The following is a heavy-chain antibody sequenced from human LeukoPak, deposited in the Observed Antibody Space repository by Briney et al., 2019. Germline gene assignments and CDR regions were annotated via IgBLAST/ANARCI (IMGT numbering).Heavy chain of an antibody. V-gene: IGHV4-59*01. Sequence: SETLSLTCTVSGGSISSYYWSWIRQPPGEGLEWIGYIYYSGSTNYNPSLKSRVTISVDTSKNQFSLKLSSVTAADTAVYYCARAQTQVPHYYYYYYMDVWGKGTTATVSS. J-gene: IGHJ6*03. CDR2: IYYSGST. CDR1: GGSISSYY. CDR3: ARAQTQVPHYYYYYYMDV.